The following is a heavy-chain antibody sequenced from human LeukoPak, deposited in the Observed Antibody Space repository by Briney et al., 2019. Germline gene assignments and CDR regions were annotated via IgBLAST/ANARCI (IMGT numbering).Heavy chain of an antibody. CDR2: IYYSGTT. D-gene: IGHD6-19*01. J-gene: IGHJ4*02. CDR3: ARSGGYSSPQNY. V-gene: IGHV4-59*01. Sequence: SETLSLTCTVSGGSISSYYWSWIRQPPGKGLEWIGYIYYSGTTNYNPSLKSRVTITVDTSKSQFSLKLNSVTAADTAVYYCARSGGYSSPQNYWGQGTLVTVSS. CDR1: GGSISSYY.